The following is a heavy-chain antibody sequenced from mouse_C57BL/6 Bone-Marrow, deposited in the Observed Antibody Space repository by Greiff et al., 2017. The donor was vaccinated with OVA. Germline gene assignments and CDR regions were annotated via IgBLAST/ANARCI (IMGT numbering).Heavy chain of an antibody. CDR3: TRDGYYAMDY. J-gene: IGHJ4*01. V-gene: IGHV5-9-1*02. CDR1: GFTFSSYA. Sequence: DVMLVESGEGLVKPGGSLKLSCAASGFTFSSYAMSWVRQTPENGLEWVAYISSGGDYIYYADTVKGRFTISRDNARNTLYLQMSSLKSEDTAMYYCTRDGYYAMDYWGQGTSVTVSS. D-gene: IGHD2-3*01. CDR2: ISSGGDYI.